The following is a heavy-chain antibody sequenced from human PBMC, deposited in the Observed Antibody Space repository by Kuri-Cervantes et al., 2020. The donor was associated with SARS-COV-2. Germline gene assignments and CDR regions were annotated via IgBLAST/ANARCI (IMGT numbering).Heavy chain of an antibody. CDR2: IPYDGSNK. CDR1: GFTFSSYA. J-gene: IGHJ4*02. Sequence: GGSLRLSCAASGFTFSSYAMHWVRQAPGKGLEWVAVIPYDGSNKYYADSVKGRFTISRDNSKNTLYLQMNSLRAEDTAVYYCAREYDFWRTFDYWGQGTLVTVSS. D-gene: IGHD3-3*01. CDR3: AREYDFWRTFDY. V-gene: IGHV3-30-3*01.